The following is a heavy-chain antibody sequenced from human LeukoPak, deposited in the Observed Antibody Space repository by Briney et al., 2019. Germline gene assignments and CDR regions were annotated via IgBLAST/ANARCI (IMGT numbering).Heavy chain of an antibody. Sequence: GGSLRLSCVASGYTFSYYSMNWVRQAPGKGLEWVSYINSISGEIWYADSVKGRFTISRDDAKNSLYLQMNSLRDEDTAVYYCARDHGYAFDYWGQGTLVTVSS. CDR2: INSISGEI. J-gene: IGHJ4*02. CDR3: ARDHGYAFDY. CDR1: GYTFSYYS. V-gene: IGHV3-48*02. D-gene: IGHD5-12*01.